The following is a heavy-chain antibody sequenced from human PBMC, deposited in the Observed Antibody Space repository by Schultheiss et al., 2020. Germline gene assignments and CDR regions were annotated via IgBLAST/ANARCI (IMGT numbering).Heavy chain of an antibody. D-gene: IGHD2-2*01. CDR1: GFTFSSYA. CDR3: VRGGVVVPAASAIGFDP. J-gene: IGHJ5*02. V-gene: IGHV3-23*01. CDR2: INIDGRST. Sequence: GGSLRLSCAASGFTFSSYAMSWVRQAPGKGLVWVSRINIDGRSTSYADSVKGRFTISRDNSKNTLYLQVNSLRAEDMTVYYCVRGGVVVPAASAIGFDPWGQGTLVTVSS.